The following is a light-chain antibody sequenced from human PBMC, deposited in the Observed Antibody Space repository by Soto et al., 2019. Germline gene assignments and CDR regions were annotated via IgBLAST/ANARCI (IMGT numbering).Light chain of an antibody. CDR1: QNIRTK. J-gene: IGKJ4*01. Sequence: EIVMTQSPATLSVSPGEGATLSCRASQNIRTKLAWYQQKPGQAPRLLISGASTRATGIPVRFSGSGSGTEFTLTSSSLQSEDLAVYYCQQYNNWPPVTFGGGTKVDI. V-gene: IGKV3-15*01. CDR3: QQYNNWPPVT. CDR2: GAS.